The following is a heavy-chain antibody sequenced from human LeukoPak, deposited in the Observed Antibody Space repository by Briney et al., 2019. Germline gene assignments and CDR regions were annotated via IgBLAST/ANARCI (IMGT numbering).Heavy chain of an antibody. CDR3: ARENWVFDY. D-gene: IGHD7-27*01. V-gene: IGHV4-38-2*02. J-gene: IGHJ4*02. CDR1: GYSISSGYY. Sequence: SETLSLTCAVSGYSISSGYYRGWIRQPPGKGLEWIGSIYHSGSTYYNPSLKSRVNISVDTSKNQFSLKVRSVTAADTAMYYCARENWVFDYWGQGILVTVSS. CDR2: IYHSGST.